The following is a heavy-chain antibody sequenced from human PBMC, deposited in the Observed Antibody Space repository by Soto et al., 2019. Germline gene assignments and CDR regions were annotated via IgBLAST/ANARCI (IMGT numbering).Heavy chain of an antibody. D-gene: IGHD1-1*01. CDR2: IYYSGST. V-gene: IGHV4-39*01. CDR3: ARHDWNGVDY. CDR1: GGSISSSSYY. Sequence: QRQLQESGPGLVKPSETLSLTCTVSGGSISSSSYYWGWIRQPPGKGLEWIGSIYYSGSTYYNPFFKSRVTISVDTSKNQFSLKLSSVTAADTAVYYCARHDWNGVDYWGQGTLVTVSS. J-gene: IGHJ4*02.